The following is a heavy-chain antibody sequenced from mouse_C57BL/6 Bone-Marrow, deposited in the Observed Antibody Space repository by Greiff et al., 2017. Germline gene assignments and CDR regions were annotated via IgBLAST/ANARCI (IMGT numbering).Heavy chain of an antibody. D-gene: IGHD2-1*01. J-gene: IGHJ2*01. CDR1: GYTFTSYW. V-gene: IGHV1-69*01. Sequence: VQLQQPGAELVMPGASVKLSCKASGYTFTSYWMHWVKQRPGQGLEWIGEIDPSDSYTNYNQKFKGKSTLTVDKSSSPAYMQLSSLTSEDSAVYYCARRGGNFHFDYWGQGTTLTVSS. CDR2: IDPSDSYT. CDR3: ARRGGNFHFDY.